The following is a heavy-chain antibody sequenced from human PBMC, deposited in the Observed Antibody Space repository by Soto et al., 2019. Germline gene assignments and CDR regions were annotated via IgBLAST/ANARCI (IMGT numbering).Heavy chain of an antibody. D-gene: IGHD3-22*01. Sequence: LRLSCAASGFLFSTYAMTWVRQAPGKGLEWIGYIYHSGSTYYNPSLKSRVTISVDRSKNQFSLKLSSVTAADTAVYYCARGGVDYYDSSGYYFSPYYFDYWGQGTLVTVSS. CDR2: IYHSGST. V-gene: IGHV4-30-2*01. CDR1: GFLFSTYA. CDR3: ARGGVDYYDSSGYYFSPYYFDY. J-gene: IGHJ4*02.